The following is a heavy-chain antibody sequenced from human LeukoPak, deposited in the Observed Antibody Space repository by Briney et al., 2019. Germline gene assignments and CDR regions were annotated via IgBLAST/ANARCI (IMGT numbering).Heavy chain of an antibody. V-gene: IGHV1-2*02. CDR3: GRDFRDSLDY. CDR2: INPDSGGT. CDR1: GYTFTGYY. Sequence: EASVKVSCKASGYTFTGYYMHWVRQAPGQGLEWMGWINPDSGGTNFAQKLQGRVTMTRDTSISTAYMELSRLRSDDTAVYYCGRDFRDSLDYWGQGTLVTVSS. J-gene: IGHJ4*02.